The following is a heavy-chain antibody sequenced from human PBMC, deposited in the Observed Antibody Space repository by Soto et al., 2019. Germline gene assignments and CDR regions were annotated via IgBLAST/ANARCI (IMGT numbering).Heavy chain of an antibody. D-gene: IGHD2-2*01. V-gene: IGHV1-18*01. Sequence: ASVKVSCKASGYTFTSYAISCVRQAPGQGLEWMGWISPYNGNTNYAQKLQGRVTMTTDTSTSTAYMELRSLRSDDTAVYYCARECSSTSCYAYWGQGTVVTVSS. CDR3: ARECSSTSCYAY. J-gene: IGHJ4*02. CDR1: GYTFTSYA. CDR2: ISPYNGNT.